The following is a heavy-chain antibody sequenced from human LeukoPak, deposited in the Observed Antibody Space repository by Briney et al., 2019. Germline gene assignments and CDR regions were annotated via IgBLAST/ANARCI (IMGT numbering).Heavy chain of an antibody. CDR2: IYYSGST. J-gene: IGHJ4*02. Sequence: SETLCLTCTASGFSISSYYWSWIRQPPGKGLEWIGDIYYSGSTNYNPSLKSRVTISGDTSKNKFSLQMSSVTAADTAVYYCARAQRGAQLWLQSWGQGTLVTVSS. D-gene: IGHD5-18*01. CDR3: ARAQRGAQLWLQS. CDR1: GFSISSYY. V-gene: IGHV4-59*01.